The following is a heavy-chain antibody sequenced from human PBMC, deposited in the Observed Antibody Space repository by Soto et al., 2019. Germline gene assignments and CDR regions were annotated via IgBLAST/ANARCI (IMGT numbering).Heavy chain of an antibody. V-gene: IGHV5-51*01. CDR1: ENFFTSYW. CDR2: IFPSDSDS. J-gene: IGHJ3*01. Sequence: GESLKISCKGSENFFTSYWVAWVRQMPGKGLEWMGVIFPSDSDSRMSPSFQGQVTISVDKSVSTAYLQWSSLKASDTATYFCARVGSGYSPPDAFDVWGQGTRVTVSS. CDR3: ARVGSGYSPPDAFDV. D-gene: IGHD5-18*01.